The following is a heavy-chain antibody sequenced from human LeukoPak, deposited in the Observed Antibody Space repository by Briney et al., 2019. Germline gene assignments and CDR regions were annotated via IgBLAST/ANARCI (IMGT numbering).Heavy chain of an antibody. D-gene: IGHD3-22*01. CDR1: GGSISSTTYY. CDR2: IYCSGST. V-gene: IGHV4-39*01. Sequence: PSETLSLTCTVSGGSISSTTYYWGWIRQPPGKGLEWIGSIYCSGSTYYNPSLKSRVTISVDTSKNQFSLRLNSVTAADTAVYYCARVYYYDTSGPFDYWGQGTLVTVSS. CDR3: ARVYYYDTSGPFDY. J-gene: IGHJ4*02.